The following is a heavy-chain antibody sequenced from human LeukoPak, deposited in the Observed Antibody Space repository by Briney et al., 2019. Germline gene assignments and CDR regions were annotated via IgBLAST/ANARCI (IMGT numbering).Heavy chain of an antibody. CDR2: IYNTAPT. CDR3: ARHTPPPTGFCSGTSCFMSGSQYFYMDV. J-gene: IGHJ6*03. Sequence: PSETLSLTFTATRVPFSGYFWSWLRQPPCQCPELIWYIYNTAPTHYTPSLSSRVTISVDTSKHQLSLNLRFVTATDTAVYHCARHTPPPTGFCSGTSCFMSGSQYFYMDVWGKGTSVTVS. CDR1: RVPFSGYF. D-gene: IGHD2-2*01. V-gene: IGHV4-59*08.